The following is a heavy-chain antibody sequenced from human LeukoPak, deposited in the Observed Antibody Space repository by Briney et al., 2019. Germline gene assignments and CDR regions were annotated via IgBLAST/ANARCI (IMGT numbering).Heavy chain of an antibody. Sequence: SETLSLTCTVSGGSISSYYWTWIRQPAGKGLEWVGRIYTSGSTNYNPSLKSRVTMSVDTSKNQFSLKLSSVTAADTAIYYCARDRANGDPLYYYYGMDVWGQGTTVTVSS. V-gene: IGHV4-4*07. CDR3: ARDRANGDPLYYYYGMDV. CDR2: IYTSGST. CDR1: GGSISSYY. D-gene: IGHD4-17*01. J-gene: IGHJ6*02.